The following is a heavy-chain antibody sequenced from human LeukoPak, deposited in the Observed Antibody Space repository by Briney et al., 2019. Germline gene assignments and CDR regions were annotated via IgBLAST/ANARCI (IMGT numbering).Heavy chain of an antibody. D-gene: IGHD2-15*01. Sequence: ASVKVSCKASGYTFTGYYMHWVRQAPGQGLEWMGWINPNSGGTNYAQKFHGRVTMTRDTSISTAYMELSRLRSDDTAVYYCARDRAGSAEFQHWGQGTLVTVSS. CDR2: INPNSGGT. J-gene: IGHJ1*01. V-gene: IGHV1-2*02. CDR3: ARDRAGSAEFQH. CDR1: GYTFTGYY.